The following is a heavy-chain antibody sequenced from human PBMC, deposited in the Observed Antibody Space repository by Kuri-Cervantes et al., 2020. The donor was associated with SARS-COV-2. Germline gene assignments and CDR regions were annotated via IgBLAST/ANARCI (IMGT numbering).Heavy chain of an antibody. D-gene: IGHD2-15*01. CDR3: ARLPCGTIFGSGGSCYSSTNYYYYGMDV. Sequence: KVSCKGSGYSFTSYWIGWVRQMPGKGLEWMGIIYPGDSDTRYSPSFQGQVTISADKSISTAYLQWSRLKASDTAMYYCARLPCGTIFGSGGSCYSSTNYYYYGMDVWGQGTTVTVSS. J-gene: IGHJ6*02. CDR1: GYSFTSYW. V-gene: IGHV5-51*01. CDR2: IYPGDSDT.